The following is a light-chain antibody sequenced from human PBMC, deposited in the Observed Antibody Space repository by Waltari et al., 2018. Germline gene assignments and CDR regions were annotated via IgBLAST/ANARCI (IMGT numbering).Light chain of an antibody. V-gene: IGLV1-40*01. J-gene: IGLJ3*02. CDR3: QSYDSSHWV. Sequence: SVLTQPPSVSGAPGQRVTISCAGSNSNIGAGSDVHWYQHLPGTAPKLLIYGNINRPSGVPDRFSGSKSGTSASLAITGLQADDEADYYCQSYDSSHWVFGGGTKLTVL. CDR1: NSNIGAGSD. CDR2: GNI.